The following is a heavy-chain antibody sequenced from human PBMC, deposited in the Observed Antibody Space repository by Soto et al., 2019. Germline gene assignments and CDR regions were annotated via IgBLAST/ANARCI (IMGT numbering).Heavy chain of an antibody. Sequence: QVQLQQWGAGLLKPSETLSLTCAVSGGSFSGYYWSWIRQPTGKGLEWIGEINHSGSTNYNLSLKSRGTISAETSNNQFSLNLISVTAADTAVYYCAIAAAGNRFDPWGQGTVVTVSS. V-gene: IGHV4-34*01. CDR1: GGSFSGYY. CDR2: INHSGST. D-gene: IGHD6-13*01. CDR3: AIAAAGNRFDP. J-gene: IGHJ5*02.